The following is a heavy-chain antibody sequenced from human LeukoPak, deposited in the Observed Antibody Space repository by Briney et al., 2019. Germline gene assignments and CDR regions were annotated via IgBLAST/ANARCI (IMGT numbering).Heavy chain of an antibody. J-gene: IGHJ6*04. CDR3: ARSKGLGYCSSTSCHYYYYYGMDV. CDR2: IWYDGSNK. D-gene: IGHD2-2*01. V-gene: IGHV3-33*01. CDR1: GFTFSSYG. Sequence: PGRSLRLSCAASGFTFSSYGMHWVRQAPGKGLEWVAVIWYDGSNKYYADSVKGRFTISRDNSKNTLYLQMNSLRAEDTSVYYCARSKGLGYCSSTSCHYYYYYGMDVWGKRTTVTVSS.